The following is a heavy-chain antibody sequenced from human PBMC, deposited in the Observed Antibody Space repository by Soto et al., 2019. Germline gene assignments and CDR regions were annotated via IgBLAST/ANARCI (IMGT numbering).Heavy chain of an antibody. CDR1: GYTFTSYG. CDR3: ARDETYYYDSSAPEGNAFDI. J-gene: IGHJ3*02. V-gene: IGHV1-18*01. D-gene: IGHD3-22*01. CDR2: ISAYNGNT. Sequence: ASVKVSCKASGYTFTSYGISWVLQAPGQGLDWMGWISAYNGNTNYAQKLQGRVTMTTDTSTSTAYMELRSLRSDDTAVYYCARDETYYYDSSAPEGNAFDIWGQGTMVTVS.